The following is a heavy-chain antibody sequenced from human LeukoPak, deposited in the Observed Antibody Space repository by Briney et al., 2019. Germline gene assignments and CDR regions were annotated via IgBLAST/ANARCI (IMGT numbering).Heavy chain of an antibody. J-gene: IGHJ4*02. V-gene: IGHV1-18*01. Sequence: ASVKVSYKASGYTFSSYDISWVRQAPGQGLEWMGWINTYNSNTEYAQKFQGRVAMTTDTSTSTAYMELRSLRSDDTAVYYCATDPSGVTTGYWGQGTLVTVSS. D-gene: IGHD4-11*01. CDR2: INTYNSNT. CDR1: GYTFSSYD. CDR3: ATDPSGVTTGY.